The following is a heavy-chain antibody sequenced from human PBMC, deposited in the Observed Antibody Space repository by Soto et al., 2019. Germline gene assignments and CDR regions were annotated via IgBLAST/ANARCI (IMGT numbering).Heavy chain of an antibody. V-gene: IGHV4-59*01. CDR1: GGSISSYY. D-gene: IGHD6-13*01. Sequence: QVQLQESGPGLVKPSETLSLTCTVSGGSISSYYWSWIRQPPGKGLEWIGYIYYSGSTNYNPSLKSRVTISVDTSKNQFSLKLSSVTAADTAVYYCASSHGIAAAGKPRGGPGWFDPWGQGTLVTVSS. CDR3: ASSHGIAAAGKPRGGPGWFDP. J-gene: IGHJ5*02. CDR2: IYYSGST.